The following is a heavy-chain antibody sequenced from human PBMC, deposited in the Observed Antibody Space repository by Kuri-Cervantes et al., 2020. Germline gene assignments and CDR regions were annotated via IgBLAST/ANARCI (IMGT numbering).Heavy chain of an antibody. V-gene: IGHV4-31*02. CDR1: GGSISSGGYY. Sequence: LRLSCTVSGGSISSGGYYWSWIRQHPGKGLEWIGYIYYSGSTYYNPSLKSRVTISVDTSKNQFSLKLSSVTAADTAVYYCARDRKPGGYYYYGMDVWGQGTTVTVSS. D-gene: IGHD3-10*01. CDR2: IYYSGST. CDR3: ARDRKPGGYYYYGMDV. J-gene: IGHJ6*02.